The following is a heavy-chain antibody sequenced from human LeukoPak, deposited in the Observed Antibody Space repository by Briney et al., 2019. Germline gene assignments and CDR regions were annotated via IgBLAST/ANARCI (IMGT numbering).Heavy chain of an antibody. D-gene: IGHD5-18*01. CDR1: GGSIISYS. CDR3: ARLHDGYRYGADY. CDR2: IYYIGST. J-gene: IGHJ4*02. Sequence: SETLSLTCTVSGGSIISYSWSWIRQPPGKGLEWIGYIYYIGSTKYNPSLKSRVTISVDTSKNQFSLKLSPVTAADTAVYYCARLHDGYRYGADYWGQGTLVTAS. V-gene: IGHV4-59*08.